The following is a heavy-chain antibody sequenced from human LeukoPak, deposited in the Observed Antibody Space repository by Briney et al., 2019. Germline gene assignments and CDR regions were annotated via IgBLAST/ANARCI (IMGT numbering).Heavy chain of an antibody. Sequence: SETLSLTCTVSGGSISSGDYYWSWIRQPRGKGLEWIGYIYYSGSTYYNPSLKSRVTISVDTSKNQFSLKLSSVTAADTAVYYCARPNYYGSGSPLDYWGQGTLVTVSS. V-gene: IGHV4-30-4*08. J-gene: IGHJ4*02. CDR3: ARPNYYGSGSPLDY. D-gene: IGHD3-10*01. CDR1: GGSISSGDYY. CDR2: IYYSGST.